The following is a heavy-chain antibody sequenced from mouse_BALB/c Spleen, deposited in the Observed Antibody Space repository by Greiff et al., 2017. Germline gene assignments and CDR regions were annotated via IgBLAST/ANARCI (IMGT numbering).Heavy chain of an antibody. Sequence: VQLVESGAELARPGASVKLSCKASGYTFTSYRMQWVKQRPGQGLEWIGAIYPGDGVTRYIKKFKGKATLTADKSSSTAYMQLSSLAAEDSAVYYCARGEVDCWGQGTTLTVSS. CDR1: GYTFTSYR. CDR3: ARGEVDC. CDR2: IYPGDGVT. J-gene: IGHJ2*01. V-gene: IGHV1-87*01.